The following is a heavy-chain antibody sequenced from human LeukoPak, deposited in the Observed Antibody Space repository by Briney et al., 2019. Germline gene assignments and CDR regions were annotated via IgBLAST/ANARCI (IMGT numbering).Heavy chain of an antibody. CDR3: ARVWDGYSPFDY. V-gene: IGHV3-74*01. D-gene: IGHD5-24*01. J-gene: IGHJ4*02. CDR2: INSDGSST. Sequence: GSLRLSCAASGFTFSSYWMHWVRQAPGKGLVWVSRINSDGSSTSYADSVKGRFTISRDNAKNTLYLQMNSLRAEDTAVYYCARVWDGYSPFDYWGQGTLVTVSS. CDR1: GFTFSSYW.